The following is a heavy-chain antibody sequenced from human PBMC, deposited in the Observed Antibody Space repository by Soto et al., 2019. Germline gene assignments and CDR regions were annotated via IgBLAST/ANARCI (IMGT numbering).Heavy chain of an antibody. J-gene: IGHJ5*02. V-gene: IGHV4-31*03. Sequence: QVQLQESGPGLVKPSQTLSLTCTVSGGSISSGGYYWSWIRQHPGKGLESIGYIYYSGSTYYNPSLKSRVTISVDTSKNQFSLKLSSVTAADTAVYYCARGTGVGSGSWYWFDLWGQGTLVTVSS. CDR3: ARGTGVGSGSWYWFDL. CDR2: IYYSGST. CDR1: GGSISSGGYY. D-gene: IGHD3-10*01.